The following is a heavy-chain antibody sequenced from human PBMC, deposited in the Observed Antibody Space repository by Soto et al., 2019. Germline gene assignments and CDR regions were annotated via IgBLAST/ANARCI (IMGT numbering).Heavy chain of an antibody. CDR1: GFTFSSYC. Sequence: EVQLVESGGGLVQPGGSLRLSCAASGFTFSSYCMSWVRQAPGKGLEWVANIKQDGSEKYYVDSVKGRLTISRDNAKNSLYLQMNSRRAEDTAVYYCAGWAFYYFDYWGQGTLVPVSA. D-gene: IGHD6-19*01. V-gene: IGHV3-7*01. J-gene: IGHJ4*02. CDR3: AGWAFYYFDY. CDR2: IKQDGSEK.